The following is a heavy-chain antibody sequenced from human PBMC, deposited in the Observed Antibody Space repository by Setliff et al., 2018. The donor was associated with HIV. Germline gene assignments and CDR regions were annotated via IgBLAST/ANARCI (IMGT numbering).Heavy chain of an antibody. CDR1: GDTFSNYV. Sequence: ASVKVSCKASGDTFSNYVINWVRQAPGQGLEWMGWINIRSGNTNYAQKFQGRVTMTTDTSTSTAYMEVRSLRSDDTAVYYCARKGTGDAFDIWGQGTMVTVS. J-gene: IGHJ3*02. D-gene: IGHD1-1*01. CDR3: ARKGTGDAFDI. CDR2: INIRSGNT. V-gene: IGHV1-18*01.